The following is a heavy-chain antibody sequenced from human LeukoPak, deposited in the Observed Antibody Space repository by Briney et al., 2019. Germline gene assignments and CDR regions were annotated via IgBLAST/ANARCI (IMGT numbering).Heavy chain of an antibody. CDR2: IKQDGSEK. J-gene: IGHJ4*02. CDR3: ARRGNFDY. V-gene: IGHV3-7*02. CDR1: GXTFSSYW. Sequence: GGSLRLSCSASGXTFSSYWRSWVRQAPGKGLEWVANIKQDGSEKYYVDSVKGRFTISRDNAKNSLYLQMTSLRAEDTAVYYCARRGNFDYWGQGTLVTVSS.